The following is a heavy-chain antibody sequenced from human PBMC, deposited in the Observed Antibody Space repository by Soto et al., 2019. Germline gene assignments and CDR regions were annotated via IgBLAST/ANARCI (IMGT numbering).Heavy chain of an antibody. CDR1: GGTFSSSA. V-gene: IGHV1-69*01. J-gene: IGHJ6*02. CDR3: ARDNDRLQLGGNYYYRLDV. CDR2: IIPLFRTP. D-gene: IGHD4-4*01. Sequence: GGTFSSSAISWLRQAPGQGLEWMGGIIPLFRTPDYAQKFQGRVTIAADESTSTAYMELSSLRSEDTAVYYCARDNDRLQLGGNYYYRLDVWGQGTTITVSS.